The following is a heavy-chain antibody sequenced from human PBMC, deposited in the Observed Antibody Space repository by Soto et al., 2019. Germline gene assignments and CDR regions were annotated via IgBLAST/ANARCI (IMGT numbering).Heavy chain of an antibody. CDR1: GGTMWSSGYY. D-gene: IGHD2-8*01. V-gene: IGHV4-30-4*08. J-gene: IGHJ4*01. CDR3: DRAYGVCPGADC. Sequence: SGSMAIARTVCGGTMWSSGYYGGLKRQPPGKGLEWIGYIYHRGNTFYNPSLKSRVTMSVDTSKNQFSLKLTSVSAADTFLYYWDRAYGVCPGADCWGPGTLVTGSS. CDR2: IYHRGNT.